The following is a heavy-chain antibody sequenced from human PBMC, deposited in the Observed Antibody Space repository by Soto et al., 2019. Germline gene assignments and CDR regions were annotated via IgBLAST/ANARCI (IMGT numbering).Heavy chain of an antibody. CDR2: IIPIFGTA. V-gene: IGHV1-69*13. CDR3: ARGSYYYGSGSYYIFNWFDP. Sequence: SVKVSCKASGGTFSSYAISWVRQAPGQGLEWMGGIIPIFGTANYAQKFQGRVTITADESTSTAYMELSSLRSEDTAVYYCARGSYYYGSGSYYIFNWFDPWGQGTQVTVSS. D-gene: IGHD3-10*01. CDR1: GGTFSSYA. J-gene: IGHJ5*02.